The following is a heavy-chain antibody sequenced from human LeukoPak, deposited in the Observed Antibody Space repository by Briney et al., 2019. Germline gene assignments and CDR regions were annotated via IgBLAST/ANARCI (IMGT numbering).Heavy chain of an antibody. CDR1: AGSITSNY. Sequence: SGTLSLTCTVSAGSITSNYWSWIRQPPGEGLEWIGYIHYSGTTDYNPSLKSRVTISLDVSKSQFSLSLNSVTAADTAMYYCARDAAGYSSSWEFDYWGQGILVTVSS. CDR2: IHYSGTT. J-gene: IGHJ4*02. D-gene: IGHD6-13*01. V-gene: IGHV4-59*01. CDR3: ARDAAGYSSSWEFDY.